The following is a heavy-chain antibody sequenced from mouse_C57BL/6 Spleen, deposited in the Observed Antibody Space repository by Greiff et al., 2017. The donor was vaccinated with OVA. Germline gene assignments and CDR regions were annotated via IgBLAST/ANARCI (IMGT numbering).Heavy chain of an antibody. CDR3: ARSTTVVGYAMDY. CDR1: GYAFSSSW. CDR2: IYPGDGDT. J-gene: IGHJ4*01. Sequence: QVQLQQSGPELVKPGASVKISCKASGYAFSSSWMNWVKQRPGKGLEWIGRIYPGDGDTNYNGKFKGKATLTADKSSSTAYMQLSSLTSDDSAVYFCARSTTVVGYAMDYWGQGTSVTVSS. D-gene: IGHD1-1*01. V-gene: IGHV1-82*01.